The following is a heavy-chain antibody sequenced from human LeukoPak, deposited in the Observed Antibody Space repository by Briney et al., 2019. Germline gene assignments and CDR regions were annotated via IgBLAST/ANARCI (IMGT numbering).Heavy chain of an antibody. CDR3: ARGSRYSSSWYEYNWFDP. D-gene: IGHD6-13*01. CDR2: VYYSGST. J-gene: IGHJ5*02. Sequence: SETLSLTCTVSGGSISSYYWSWIRQPPGKGREWSGYVYYSGSTNYNPSLKSRVTISVDTSKNQFSLKLSSVTAADTAVYYCARGSRYSSSWYEYNWFDPRGQGTLVTVSS. CDR1: GGSISSYY. V-gene: IGHV4-59*01.